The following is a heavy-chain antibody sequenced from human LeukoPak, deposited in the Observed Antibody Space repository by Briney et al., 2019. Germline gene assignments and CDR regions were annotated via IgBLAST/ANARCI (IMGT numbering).Heavy chain of an antibody. CDR3: ARAVKRWLQLRAWFDP. Sequence: SETLSLTCTVSGVSISSSNSYWGWIRQPPGKGLEWIGSIYYSGNTYYNASLKSRVTISVDTSKNQFSLKLSSVTAADTAVYYCARAVKRWLQLRAWFDPWGQGTLVTVSS. J-gene: IGHJ5*02. CDR2: IYYSGNT. CDR1: GVSISSSNSY. D-gene: IGHD5-24*01. V-gene: IGHV4-39*07.